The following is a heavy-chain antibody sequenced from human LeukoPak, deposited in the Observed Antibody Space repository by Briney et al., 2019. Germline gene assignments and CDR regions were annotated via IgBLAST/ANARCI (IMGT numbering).Heavy chain of an antibody. CDR1: GGTFSSYA. CDR2: IIPIFGTA. V-gene: IGHV1-69*13. Sequence: ASVKVSCTASGGTFSSYAISWVRQAPGQGLEWMGGIIPIFGTANYAQKFQGRVTITADESTSTAYMELSSLRSEDTAVYYCARSQYSYGYGSGTLFDYWGQGTLVTVSS. J-gene: IGHJ4*02. CDR3: ARSQYSYGYGSGTLFDY. D-gene: IGHD5-18*01.